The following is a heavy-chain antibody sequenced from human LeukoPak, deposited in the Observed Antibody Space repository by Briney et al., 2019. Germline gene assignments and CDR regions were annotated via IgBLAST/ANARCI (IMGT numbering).Heavy chain of an antibody. J-gene: IGHJ5*02. Sequence: PSETLSLTCTVSGGSISSSSYYWGWIRQPPGKGLEWIGSIYYSGSTYYTPSLRSRVTISVDTPKNEFSLKMRSVTAADTALYYCARQDHDVLTGYQNWFDPWGQGTLVTVSS. V-gene: IGHV4-39*01. CDR3: ARQDHDVLTGYQNWFDP. CDR1: GGSISSSSYY. CDR2: IYYSGST. D-gene: IGHD3-9*01.